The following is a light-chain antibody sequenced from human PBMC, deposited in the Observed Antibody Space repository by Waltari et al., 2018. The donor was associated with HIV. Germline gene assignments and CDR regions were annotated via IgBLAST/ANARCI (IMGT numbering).Light chain of an antibody. CDR1: SLKRSY. V-gene: IGLV3-19*01. CDR3: SSRDTTTNQVI. Sequence: SSELTQDPVVSVALGQTVRITCQGDSLKRSYATWYQQKPGQAPQLVLSVENSRPSGSPDRFPGSSSGNTASLTLAGAQAGDEGDYYCSSRDTTTNQVIFGGGPRVTVL. CDR2: VEN. J-gene: IGLJ2*01.